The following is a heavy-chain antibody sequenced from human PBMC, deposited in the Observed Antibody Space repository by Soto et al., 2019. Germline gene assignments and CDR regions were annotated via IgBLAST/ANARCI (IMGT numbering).Heavy chain of an antibody. CDR2: IKQDGSEK. CDR1: GFTFSSYW. J-gene: IGHJ4*02. V-gene: IGHV3-7*03. D-gene: IGHD6-13*01. CDR3: ARVAHSSSWYFDY. Sequence: EVQLVESGGGLVQPGGSLRLSCAASGFTFSSYWMSWVRQAPGKGLEWVANIKQDGSEKYYVDSVKGRFTISRDNAKNSLYRQMNSLRAEDTAVYYCARVAHSSSWYFDYWGQGTLVTVSS.